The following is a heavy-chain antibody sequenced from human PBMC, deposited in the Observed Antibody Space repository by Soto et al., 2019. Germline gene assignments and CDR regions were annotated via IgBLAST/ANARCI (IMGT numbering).Heavy chain of an antibody. CDR3: ARTHITMVRGVTNYYYYYGMDV. CDR1: GYTFTGYY. CDR2: INPNSGGT. V-gene: IGHV1-2*04. J-gene: IGHJ6*02. Sequence: WASVKVSCKASGYTFTGYYMHWVRQAPGQGLEWMGWINPNSGGTNYAQKFQGWVTMTRDTSISTAYMELSRLRSDDTAVYYCARTHITMVRGVTNYYYYYGMDVWGQGTTVTVSS. D-gene: IGHD3-10*01.